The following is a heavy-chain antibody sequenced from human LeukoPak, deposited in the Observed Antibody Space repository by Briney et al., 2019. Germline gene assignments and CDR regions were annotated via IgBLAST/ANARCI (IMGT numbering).Heavy chain of an antibody. J-gene: IGHJ3*02. V-gene: IGHV3-23*01. D-gene: IGHD6-25*01. CDR1: GFTFSSYA. CDR3: AKGVSGYAFDI. Sequence: QPGRSLRLSCAASGFTFSSYAMSWVRQAPGKGLEWISGISGSGGSTYYADSVKGRFTISRDNSKNTLNLQMNSLRAEDTAVYYCAKGVSGYAFDIWGQGTMVTVSS. CDR2: ISGSGGST.